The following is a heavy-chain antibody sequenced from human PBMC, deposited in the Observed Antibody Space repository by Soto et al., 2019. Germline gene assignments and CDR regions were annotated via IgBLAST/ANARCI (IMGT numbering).Heavy chain of an antibody. J-gene: IGHJ4*02. CDR3: ARLDSYAY. CDR2: ISYDGSNK. CDR1: GFTFSSYA. V-gene: IGHV3-30-3*01. D-gene: IGHD3-22*01. Sequence: GGSLRLSCAASGFTFSSYAMHLVRQAPGKGLEWVAVISYDGSNKYYADSVKGRFTISRDNSKNTLYLQTNSLRAEDTAVYYCARLDSYAYWGQGTLVTVSS.